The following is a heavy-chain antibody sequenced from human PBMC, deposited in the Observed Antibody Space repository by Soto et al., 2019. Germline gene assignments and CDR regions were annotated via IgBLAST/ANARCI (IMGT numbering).Heavy chain of an antibody. V-gene: IGHV3-15*01. J-gene: IGHJ4*02. CDR2: VKTYSDGGTM. Sequence: GGSLRLSCAASGLSFSETWMNWVRQAPGKGLEWVGRVKTYSDGGTMDCAAPVKGRCNVSRDDSRDTLFLEINNLKTEDTGAYYCGSSWYWGQGTLVTVSS. CDR1: GLSFSETW. CDR3: GSSWY. D-gene: IGHD2-2*01.